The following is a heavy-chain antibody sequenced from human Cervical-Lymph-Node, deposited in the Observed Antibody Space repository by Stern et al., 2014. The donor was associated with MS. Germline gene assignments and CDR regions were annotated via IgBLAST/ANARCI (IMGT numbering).Heavy chain of an antibody. CDR2: ISSSSYYI. Sequence: VQLVESGGGLVKPGGSPRLSCAASGFTFSTYTMNWVRQAPGKGLEWVSSISSSSYYIYYADSVKGRFTISRDNAKNSLYLQMNSLRAEDTAVYYCARGVCSSTSCYGDYYYGMDVWGQGTTVTVSS. V-gene: IGHV3-21*01. D-gene: IGHD2-2*01. J-gene: IGHJ6*02. CDR1: GFTFSTYT. CDR3: ARGVCSSTSCYGDYYYGMDV.